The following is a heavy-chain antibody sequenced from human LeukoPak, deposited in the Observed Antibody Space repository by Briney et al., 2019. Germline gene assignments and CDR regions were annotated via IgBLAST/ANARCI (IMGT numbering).Heavy chain of an antibody. CDR1: GGSISSYY. CDR2: IYYSGST. CDR3: ARSAARRYFDY. J-gene: IGHJ4*02. Sequence: PSETLSLTCTVSGGSISSYYWSWIRQPPGKGLEWIGYIYYSGSTNYNPSLKSRVTISVDTSKNQFSLKLSSVTAADTAVYYCARSAARRYFDYWGQGTLVTVSS. V-gene: IGHV4-59*01.